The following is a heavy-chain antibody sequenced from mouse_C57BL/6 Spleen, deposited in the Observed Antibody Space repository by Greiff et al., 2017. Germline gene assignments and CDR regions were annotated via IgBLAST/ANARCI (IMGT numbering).Heavy chain of an antibody. V-gene: IGHV1-7*01. Sequence: QVQLKESGAELAKPGASVKLSCKASGYTFTSYWMHWVKQRPGQGLEWIGYINPSSGYTKYNQKFKDKATLTADKSSSTAYMQLSSLTYEDSAVYYCARSYDYDGAWFAYWGQGILVTVSA. CDR3: ARSYDYDGAWFAY. J-gene: IGHJ3*01. CDR1: GYTFTSYW. CDR2: INPSSGYT. D-gene: IGHD2-4*01.